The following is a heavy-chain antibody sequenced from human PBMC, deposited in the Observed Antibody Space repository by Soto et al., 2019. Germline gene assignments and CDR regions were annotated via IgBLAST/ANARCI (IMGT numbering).Heavy chain of an antibody. Sequence: QVQLVESGGGVVQPGRSLRLSCEASGFIFSTYGMHWVRQAPGKGLEWVAVIWYDGSNKYYVDSVKGRFTISRDNSKNTLYLQMNSLRAEDTAVYYCARAVGPFDYWCQGTLVTVSS. CDR3: ARAVGPFDY. J-gene: IGHJ4*02. CDR1: GFIFSTYG. V-gene: IGHV3-33*01. CDR2: IWYDGSNK. D-gene: IGHD1-26*01.